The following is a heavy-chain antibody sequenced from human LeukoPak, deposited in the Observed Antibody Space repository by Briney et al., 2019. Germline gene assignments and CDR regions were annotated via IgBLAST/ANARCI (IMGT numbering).Heavy chain of an antibody. CDR2: IKGGGGDP. Sequence: GGSLRLSRAAPGFTFSTYAMGWVRQAPGRGLEWVSSIKGGGGDPIYADSVKGRFTISRDNSKNTLFLQLDSLRAEDSAVYYCAKGGHDFNPFYWWGQGTLVTVSS. D-gene: IGHD2-21*02. J-gene: IGHJ4*02. CDR3: AKGGHDFNPFYW. V-gene: IGHV3-23*01. CDR1: GFTFSTYA.